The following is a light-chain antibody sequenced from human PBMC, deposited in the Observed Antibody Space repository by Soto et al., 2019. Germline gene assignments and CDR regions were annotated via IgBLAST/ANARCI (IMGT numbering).Light chain of an antibody. V-gene: IGKV3-20*01. CDR2: GAS. J-gene: IGKJ5*01. CDR1: QSVSSSF. Sequence: EIVLTQSPGTLSLSPGERATLSCRASQSVSSSFLAWYQQKPGQAPRLLIYGASSRATGIPDRFSGSGSGTDCTLTISRLEPEDFAMYYCKQSGGPPITFGQGTRLKIK. CDR3: KQSGGPPIT.